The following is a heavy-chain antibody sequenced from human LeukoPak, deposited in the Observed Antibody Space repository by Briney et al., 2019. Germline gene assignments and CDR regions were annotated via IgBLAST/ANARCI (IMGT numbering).Heavy chain of an antibody. CDR2: ISSAGNNI. Sequence: GGSLRLSCAASGFIFTDYYMTWIRQAPGKGLEWVAYISSAGNNIYYANSVKGRFTISRDSAKSSLYLQMNSLRAEDTGVYYCARGGDEIVVVPGANYYWGQGTLVTVSS. V-gene: IGHV3-11*04. CDR3: ARGGDEIVVVPGANYY. J-gene: IGHJ4*02. D-gene: IGHD2-2*01. CDR1: GFIFTDYY.